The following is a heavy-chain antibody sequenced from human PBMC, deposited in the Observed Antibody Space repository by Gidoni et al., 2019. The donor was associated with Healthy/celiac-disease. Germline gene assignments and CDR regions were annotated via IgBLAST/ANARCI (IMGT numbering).Heavy chain of an antibody. J-gene: IGHJ4*02. V-gene: IGHV3-66*01. Sequence: EVQLVESGGGWVQPGGSLRLSCAASGFTVSSNYMSWVRQAPGKGLEWVSIIYSGGSTYYADSVKGRFTISRDNSKNTLLLQMNSLRAEDTAVYYCARDRSGGRLDLDYWGQGTLVTVSS. CDR2: IYSGGST. CDR3: ARDRSGGRLDLDY. D-gene: IGHD3-16*01. CDR1: GFTVSSNY.